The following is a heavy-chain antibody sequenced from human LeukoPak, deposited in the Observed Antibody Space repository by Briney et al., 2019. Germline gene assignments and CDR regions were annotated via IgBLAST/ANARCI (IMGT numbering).Heavy chain of an antibody. V-gene: IGHV3-30*03. CDR3: ARPAKSYSSGWYYFDY. CDR2: ISYDGSNK. Sequence: PGGSLRLSCAASGFTFSSYGMHWVRQAPGKGLEWVAVISYDGSNKYYADSVKGRFTISRDNSKNTLYLQMNSLRAEDTAVYYCARPAKSYSSGWYYFDYWGQGTLVTVSS. J-gene: IGHJ4*02. CDR1: GFTFSSYG. D-gene: IGHD6-19*01.